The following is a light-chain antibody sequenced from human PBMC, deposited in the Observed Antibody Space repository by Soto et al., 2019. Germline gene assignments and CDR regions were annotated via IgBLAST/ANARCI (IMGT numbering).Light chain of an antibody. CDR2: GAS. Sequence: EIGLTQSPGTLSLSPGERATLSCRASQSVSRSYLAWYQQKPGQAPRLLIYGASSRATGIPDRFSGSGSGTDFTLTISRLEPEDFAVYYCQQYGSSPRTFGQGTKVEIK. CDR3: QQYGSSPRT. J-gene: IGKJ1*01. CDR1: QSVSRSY. V-gene: IGKV3-20*01.